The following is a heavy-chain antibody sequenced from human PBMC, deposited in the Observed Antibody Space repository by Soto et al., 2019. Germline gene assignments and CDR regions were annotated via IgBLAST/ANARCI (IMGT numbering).Heavy chain of an antibody. CDR3: AKDLFPTSGQRFYFDS. CDR2: ILVDDTT. CDR1: GFTFSTYA. D-gene: IGHD2-21*01. V-gene: IGHV3-23*01. Sequence: EVKLLESGGGLVQPGGSLRLSCAASGFTFSTYAMTWVRQAPGRGLEWVSTILVDDTTFYTVSVKGRFTISRDNYRSTLYLQMNDLRVEDAAVYYCAKDLFPTSGQRFYFDSWGQGSLVTVSS. J-gene: IGHJ4*02.